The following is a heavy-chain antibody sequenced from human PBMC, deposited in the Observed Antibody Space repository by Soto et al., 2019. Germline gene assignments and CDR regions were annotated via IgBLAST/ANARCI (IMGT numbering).Heavy chain of an antibody. CDR3: ARERSSGWYYFDY. J-gene: IGHJ4*02. CDR1: GGSFSSYA. Sequence: SVKVSCKASGGSFSSYASSWVRQAPGQGLEWMGGIIPIFGTANYAQKFQGRVTITADESTSTAYMELSSLRSEDTAVYYCARERSSGWYYFDYWGQGTLVTVSS. V-gene: IGHV1-69*13. CDR2: IIPIFGTA. D-gene: IGHD6-19*01.